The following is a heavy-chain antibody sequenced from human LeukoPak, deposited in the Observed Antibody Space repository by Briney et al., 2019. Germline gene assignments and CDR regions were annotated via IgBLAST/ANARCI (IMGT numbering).Heavy chain of an antibody. D-gene: IGHD2-2*01. CDR2: ISNSGNYA. CDR1: GFTFSSYS. Sequence: GGSLRFSCAASGFTFSSYSINWVRPAPGKGLEWISYISNSGNYANYADSVKGRFTISRDNAKNSLSLQMNSLRPDDTAVYYCARADRTSWFDYWGQGILVTVSS. J-gene: IGHJ4*02. V-gene: IGHV3-21*05. CDR3: ARADRTSWFDY.